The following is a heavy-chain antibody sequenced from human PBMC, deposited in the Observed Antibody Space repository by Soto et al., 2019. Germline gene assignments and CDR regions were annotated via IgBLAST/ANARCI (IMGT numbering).Heavy chain of an antibody. Sequence: SETLSLTCAVYGGSFSGYYWSWIRQPPGKGLEWIGQINHSGSTNYNPSLKSRVTISVDTSKNQFSLKLSSVTAADTAVYYCARLSSRMINAFDIWGQGTMVT. V-gene: IGHV4-34*01. CDR3: ARLSSRMINAFDI. D-gene: IGHD3-16*01. CDR1: GGSFSGYY. J-gene: IGHJ3*02. CDR2: INHSGST.